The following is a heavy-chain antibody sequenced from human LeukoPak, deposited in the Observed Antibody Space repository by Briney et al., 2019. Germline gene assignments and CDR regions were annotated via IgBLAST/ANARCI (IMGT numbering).Heavy chain of an antibody. D-gene: IGHD7-27*01. V-gene: IGHV4-39*01. J-gene: IGHJ4*02. CDR2: IYYSGST. CDR1: GGSISSSSYY. CDR3: ARYTGTNSGYSFDY. Sequence: NPSETLSLTCTVSGGSISSSSYYWGWIRQPPGKGLEWIGSIYYSGSTYYNPSLKSRVTISVDTSKNQFSLKLSSVTAAGTAVYYCARYTGTNSGYSFDYWGQGTLVTVSS.